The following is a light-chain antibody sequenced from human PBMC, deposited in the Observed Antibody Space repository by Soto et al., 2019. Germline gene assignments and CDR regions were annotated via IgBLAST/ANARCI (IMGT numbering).Light chain of an antibody. J-gene: IGLJ1*01. CDR3: SLYSSNGSLI. V-gene: IGLV2-18*01. Sequence: QSALTQPPSVSGSTGQSVTLSCTATTTDIDYYDSVSWYQQAPTTAPKLIIYDVHNRPSAAPDRFSGSTSSNTASLTISGLQAEDETDYFCSLYSSNGSLIFGPGTEVTVL. CDR2: DVH. CDR1: TTDIDYYDS.